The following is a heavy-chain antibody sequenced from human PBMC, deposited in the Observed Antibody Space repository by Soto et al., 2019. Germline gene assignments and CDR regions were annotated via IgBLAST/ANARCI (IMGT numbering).Heavy chain of an antibody. CDR1: GFSLSTSGVG. Sequence: QITLKESGPTLVKPTQTLTLTCTFSGFSLSTSGVGVGWIRQPPGKALEWLALIYWDDDKRYSPSLKSRLTITKDTSKIQVVLTMPNMDPVDTATYYCAHRPLAPEGFYWFDPWVHGTLVTVSS. CDR2: IYWDDDK. J-gene: IGHJ5*02. CDR3: AHRPLAPEGFYWFDP. V-gene: IGHV2-5*02.